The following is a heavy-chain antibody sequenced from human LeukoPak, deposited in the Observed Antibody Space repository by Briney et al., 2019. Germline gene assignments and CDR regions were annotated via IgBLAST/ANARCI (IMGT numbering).Heavy chain of an antibody. CDR3: ARNRDYGQTGYFDY. D-gene: IGHD4/OR15-4a*01. V-gene: IGHV3-23*01. CDR1: GFTFSNYA. CDR2: ISGSGGST. Sequence: PGGSLRLSCAASGFTFSNYAMTWVRQAPGKGLEWVSTISGSGGSTYYADSVKGRFNIYRDHSKNTLYLQLNSLRAEDTAVYYCARNRDYGQTGYFDYWGQGTLVTVSS. J-gene: IGHJ4*02.